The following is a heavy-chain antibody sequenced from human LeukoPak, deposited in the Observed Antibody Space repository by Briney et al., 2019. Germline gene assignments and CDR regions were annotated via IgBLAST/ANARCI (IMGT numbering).Heavy chain of an antibody. CDR2: INPNSGGT. CDR3: AREDYIQLWSSDY. Sequence: ASVKVSCKASGYTFTGYYMHWVRQAPGQGLEWMGWINPNSGGTNYAQKFQGRVTMTRDTSISTAYMELSRLRSDDTAVYYCAREDYIQLWSSDYWGQGTLVTVSS. CDR1: GYTFTGYY. V-gene: IGHV1-2*02. J-gene: IGHJ4*02. D-gene: IGHD5-18*01.